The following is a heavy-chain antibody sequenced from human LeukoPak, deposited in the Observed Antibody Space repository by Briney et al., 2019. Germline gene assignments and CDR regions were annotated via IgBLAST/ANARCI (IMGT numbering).Heavy chain of an antibody. CDR2: IYYSGST. CDR1: GGSISSSSYY. Sequence: RSSETLSLTCTVSGGSISSSSYYWGWIRQPPGKGLEWIGSIYYSGSTYYNPSLKSRVTISVDTSKNQFSLKLSSVTAADTAVYYCASYTRPLLWFGESWGQGTLVTVSS. D-gene: IGHD3-10*01. V-gene: IGHV4-39*07. CDR3: ASYTRPLLWFGES. J-gene: IGHJ5*02.